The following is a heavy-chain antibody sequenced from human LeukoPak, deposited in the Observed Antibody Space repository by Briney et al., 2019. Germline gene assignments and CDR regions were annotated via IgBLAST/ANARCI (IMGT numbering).Heavy chain of an antibody. CDR1: GFTVSSNY. CDR2: IYSGGST. J-gene: IGHJ6*02. CDR3: ARDSSSGWYEGYYYYGMDV. V-gene: IGHV3-66*01. Sequence: GGSLRLSCAASGFTVSSNYMSWVRQAPGKGLEWVSVIYSGGSTYYADSVKGRFTISRDNSKNTLYLQMNSLRAEDTAVYYCARDSSSGWYEGYYYYGMDVWGQGTTVTVSS. D-gene: IGHD6-19*01.